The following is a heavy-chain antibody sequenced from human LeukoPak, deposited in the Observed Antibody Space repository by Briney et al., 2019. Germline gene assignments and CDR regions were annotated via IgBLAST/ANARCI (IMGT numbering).Heavy chain of an antibody. CDR3: ATRATAGPW. Sequence: SETLSLTCAVSGASISSTYWSTWVRQPPGKGLEWIGEIHDSGSTNYNPSLKSRVTISVDKSKNQFSLNLTSVTAADTAVYYCATRATAGPWWGQGTLATVSS. D-gene: IGHD6-13*01. CDR1: GASISSTYW. V-gene: IGHV4-4*02. J-gene: IGHJ4*02. CDR2: IHDSGST.